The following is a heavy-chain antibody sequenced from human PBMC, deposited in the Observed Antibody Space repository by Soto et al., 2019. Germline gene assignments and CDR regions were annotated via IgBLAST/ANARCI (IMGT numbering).Heavy chain of an antibody. D-gene: IGHD3-3*01. CDR2: ICHSGSS. CDR3: ARCYDFWSGADAYGMDV. J-gene: IGHJ6*02. Sequence: SETLSLTCTVSGGSISSGDYYWSWIRQPPGRGLEWIGNICHSGSSYYSPSLESRVTISVDTSKNQFSLKLSSVTAADTAVYYCARCYDFWSGADAYGMDVWGQGTTVTVSS. V-gene: IGHV4-30-4*01. CDR1: GGSISSGDYY.